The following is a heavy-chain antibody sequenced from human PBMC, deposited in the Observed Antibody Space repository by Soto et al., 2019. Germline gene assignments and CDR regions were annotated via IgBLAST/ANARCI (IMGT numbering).Heavy chain of an antibody. CDR1: GDSISSRSYY. CDR3: ARQRTSVVTQAYFDV. V-gene: IGHV4-39*01. J-gene: IGHJ4*02. Sequence: SETLSLTCTVTGDSISSRSYYWGWIRQPPGKGLEWIGSIHYSGSTYNNPSLRSRVSMSIDTSKDQFSLKLKSVTAADTALYFCARQRTSVVTQAYFDVWGPGXLVTVYS. D-gene: IGHD2-21*02. CDR2: IHYSGST.